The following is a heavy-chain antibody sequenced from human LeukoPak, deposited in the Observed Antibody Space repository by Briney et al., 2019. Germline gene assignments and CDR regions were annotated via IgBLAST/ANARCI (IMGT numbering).Heavy chain of an antibody. Sequence: HPGGSLRLSCAASGFTFSSYAMSWVRQAPGKGLEWVSAISGSGGSTYYADSVKGRFTIPRDNSKNTLYLQMNSLRAEDTAVYYCAKGMIGGATEQDAFDIWGQGTMVTVSS. J-gene: IGHJ3*02. V-gene: IGHV3-23*01. D-gene: IGHD1-26*01. CDR1: GFTFSSYA. CDR2: ISGSGGST. CDR3: AKGMIGGATEQDAFDI.